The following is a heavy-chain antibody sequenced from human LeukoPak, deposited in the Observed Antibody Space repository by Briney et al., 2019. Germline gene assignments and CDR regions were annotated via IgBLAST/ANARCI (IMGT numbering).Heavy chain of an antibody. Sequence: SETLSLTCTVSGGSISSYYWSWIRQPPVKGLEWIGYIYYSGSTNYNPSLKSRVTISVDTSKNQFSLKLSFVTAADTAVYYCARGAVGATPLNYWGQGTLVTVSS. J-gene: IGHJ4*02. CDR3: ARGAVGATPLNY. CDR2: IYYSGST. V-gene: IGHV4-59*01. CDR1: GGSISSYY. D-gene: IGHD1-26*01.